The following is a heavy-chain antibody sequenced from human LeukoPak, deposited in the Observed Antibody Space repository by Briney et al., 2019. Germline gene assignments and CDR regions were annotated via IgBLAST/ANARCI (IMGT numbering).Heavy chain of an antibody. CDR1: GYTFTSYG. J-gene: IGHJ6*03. CDR2: ISAYNGNT. V-gene: IGHV1-18*01. Sequence: ASVKVSCKASGYTFTSYGISWVRQAPGQGLEWMGWISAYNGNTNYAQKLQGRVTMTTDTSTSTAYMELRSLRSDDTAVYYCARWGYYYGSGSYYNEYYYYYYYMDVWGKGTTVTVSS. D-gene: IGHD3-10*01. CDR3: ARWGYYYGSGSYYNEYYYYYYYMDV.